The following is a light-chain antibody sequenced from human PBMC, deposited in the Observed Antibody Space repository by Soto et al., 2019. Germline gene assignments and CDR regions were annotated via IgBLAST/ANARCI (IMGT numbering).Light chain of an antibody. Sequence: EIVMTQSPLTLPVTPGEPASISCRSSQRLLYNNTYNYLDWYVQKPGQSPQLLIYFGSNRAPGVHDRFSGSGSGTDFTLKINRVEAEDVGTYYCMQALQSLTFGQGTRLEIQ. CDR3: MQALQSLT. J-gene: IGKJ5*01. CDR2: FGS. V-gene: IGKV2-28*01. CDR1: QRLLYNNTYNY.